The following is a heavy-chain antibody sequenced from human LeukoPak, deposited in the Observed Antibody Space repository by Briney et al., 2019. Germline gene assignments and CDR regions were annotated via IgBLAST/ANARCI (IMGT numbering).Heavy chain of an antibody. CDR3: ARVSYDSSGYYHYYYYYMDV. V-gene: IGHV4-39*07. Sequence: SETLSLTCTVSGGSISRSSYYWGWIRQTPGKGLEWIGSIYYSGSTYYNPSLKSRATISVDTSKNQFSLKLSSVTAADTAVYYCARVSYDSSGYYHYYYYYMDVWGKGTTVTVSS. J-gene: IGHJ6*03. CDR2: IYYSGST. CDR1: GGSISRSSYY. D-gene: IGHD3-22*01.